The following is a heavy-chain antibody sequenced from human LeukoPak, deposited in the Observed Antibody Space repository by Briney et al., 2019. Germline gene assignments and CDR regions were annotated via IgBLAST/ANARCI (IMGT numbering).Heavy chain of an antibody. CDR1: GFTFSSYA. D-gene: IGHD3-10*01. CDR3: ARGQGPYGSGSYYLMESAFDI. V-gene: IGHV3-64*01. J-gene: IGHJ3*02. Sequence: GGSLRLSCAASGFTFSSYAMHWVRQAPGKGLEYVSAISSNGGSTYYANSVKGRFTISRDNSKNTLYLQMGSLRAEDMAVYYCARGQGPYGSGSYYLMESAFDIWGQGTMVTVSS. CDR2: ISSNGGST.